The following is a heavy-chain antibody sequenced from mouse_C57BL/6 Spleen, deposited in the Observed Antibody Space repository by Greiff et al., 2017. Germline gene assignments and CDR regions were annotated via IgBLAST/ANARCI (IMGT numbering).Heavy chain of an antibody. J-gene: IGHJ3*01. D-gene: IGHD2-3*01. CDR1: GFTFSSYA. CDR3: TRNGYSAWFAY. Sequence: EVQLQESGEGLVKPGGSLKLSCAASGFTFSSYAMSWVRQTPEKRLEWVAYISSGGDYIYYADTVKGRFTISRDNARNTLYLQMSSLKSEDTAMYYCTRNGYSAWFAYWGQGTLVTVSA. V-gene: IGHV5-9-1*02. CDR2: ISSGGDYI.